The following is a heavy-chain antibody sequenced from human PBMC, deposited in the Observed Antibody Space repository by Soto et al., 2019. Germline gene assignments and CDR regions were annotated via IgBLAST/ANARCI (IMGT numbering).Heavy chain of an antibody. CDR2: ISSSSSTI. V-gene: IGHV3-48*01. CDR1: GFTFSSYS. D-gene: IGHD1-26*01. J-gene: IGHJ3*02. CDR3: AIEKVGPTSIHVFDI. Sequence: GGSLRLSCAASGFTFSSYSMNWVRQAPGKGLEWVSYISSSSSTIYYADSVKGRFTISRDNAKNSLYLQMNSLRAEDTAVYYCAIEKVGPTSIHVFDIWGQGTMVTVSS.